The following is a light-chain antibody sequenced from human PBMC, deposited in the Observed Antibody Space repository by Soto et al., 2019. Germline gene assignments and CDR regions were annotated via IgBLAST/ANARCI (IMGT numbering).Light chain of an antibody. CDR2: DVS. CDR1: SSDVGGYNY. Sequence: QSVLTQPASVSGSPGQSITISCTGTSSDVGGYNYVSWYQHHPGKAPKLMIYDVSNRPSGVSNRFSGSKSGNTASLTISGLRPEEEADYYCSSYTTSNTRQIVFGTGTKVTVL. CDR3: SSYTTSNTRQIV. V-gene: IGLV2-14*03. J-gene: IGLJ1*01.